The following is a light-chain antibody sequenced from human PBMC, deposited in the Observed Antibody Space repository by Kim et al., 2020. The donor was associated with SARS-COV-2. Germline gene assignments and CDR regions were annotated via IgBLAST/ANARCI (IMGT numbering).Light chain of an antibody. CDR3: QAWGTGVQGV. CDR2: LNSDGSH. Sequence: QLVLTQSPSASASLGVSVKLTCTLSSGHSDYAIAWHQQQPEKGPRYLMKLNSDGSHRRGDGIPDRFSVSSSGAERYLTISSLQSEDEADYYCQAWGTGVQGVFGGGTQLTVL. V-gene: IGLV4-69*01. J-gene: IGLJ3*02. CDR1: SGHSDYA.